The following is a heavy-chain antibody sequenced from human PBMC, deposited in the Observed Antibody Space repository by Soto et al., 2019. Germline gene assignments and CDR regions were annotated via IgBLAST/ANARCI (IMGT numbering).Heavy chain of an antibody. D-gene: IGHD2-2*01. CDR3: ARSQGRSTSLEIYYYYYYGMDV. CDR1: GGTFGSYA. Sequence: QVQLVQSGAEVKKPGSSVKVSCKASGGTFGSYAISWVRQAPGQGLEWMGGIIPIPGTANYAQKFQGRVTIAADESTSTAYRELSSLRSEDTAVYYCARSQGRSTSLEIYYYYYYGMDVWGQGTTVTVSS. CDR2: IIPIPGTA. V-gene: IGHV1-69*01. J-gene: IGHJ6*02.